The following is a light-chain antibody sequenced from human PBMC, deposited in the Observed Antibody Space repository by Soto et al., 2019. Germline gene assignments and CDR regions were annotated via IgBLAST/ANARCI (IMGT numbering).Light chain of an antibody. Sequence: DIVLTQSPGTLSLSPGERATLSCRAGQSVSSYLAWYQQKSDQAPMLLIYDASIRATGIPDRFSGSGSGTDFTLTISRLEPEDFAVYYCQQYGSSPCTFGQGTKLEIK. V-gene: IGKV3-20*01. CDR2: DAS. CDR1: QSVSSY. CDR3: QQYGSSPCT. J-gene: IGKJ2*02.